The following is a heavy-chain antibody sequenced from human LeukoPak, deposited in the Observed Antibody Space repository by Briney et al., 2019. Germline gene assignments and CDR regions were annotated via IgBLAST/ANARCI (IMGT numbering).Heavy chain of an antibody. V-gene: IGHV4-61*08. CDR2: IYYSGST. CDR3: ARLGSGSYPGIWYFDL. D-gene: IGHD1-26*01. Sequence: PSETLSLTCTVSGGSISSGGYYWSWIRQHPGKGLEWIGYIYYSGSTNYNPSLKSRVTISVDTSKNQLSLKLSSVTAADTAVYYCARLGSGSYPGIWYFDLWGRGTLVTVSS. J-gene: IGHJ2*01. CDR1: GGSISSGGYY.